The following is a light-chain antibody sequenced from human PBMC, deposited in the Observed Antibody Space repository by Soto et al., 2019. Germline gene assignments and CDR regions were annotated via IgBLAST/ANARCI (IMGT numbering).Light chain of an antibody. Sequence: QPVLTQSPSASASLGASVRLTCTLSSGHSSYAIAWHQQQPEKGPRYLMTLNSDGSHRKGDGIPDRFSGSSSGAERYLTISSLQSEDEAEYYCQTWGTGIHVLFGGGTKVTVL. V-gene: IGLV4-69*01. CDR1: SGHSSYA. CDR2: LNSDGSH. CDR3: QTWGTGIHVL. J-gene: IGLJ2*01.